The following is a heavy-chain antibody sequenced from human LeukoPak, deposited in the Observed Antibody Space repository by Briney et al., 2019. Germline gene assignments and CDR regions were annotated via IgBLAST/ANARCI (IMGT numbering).Heavy chain of an antibody. J-gene: IGHJ4*02. CDR2: ISDSGGNT. CDR3: AKVSDHFYDSSGYLDY. D-gene: IGHD3-22*01. Sequence: GGSLRLSCAASGFTFSSYAMSWVRQAPGKGLELVSSISDSGGNTYYADSVKGRFTISRDNSKNTLYLKMNSLRAEDTAVYYCAKVSDHFYDSSGYLDYWGQGTLVTVSS. CDR1: GFTFSSYA. V-gene: IGHV3-23*01.